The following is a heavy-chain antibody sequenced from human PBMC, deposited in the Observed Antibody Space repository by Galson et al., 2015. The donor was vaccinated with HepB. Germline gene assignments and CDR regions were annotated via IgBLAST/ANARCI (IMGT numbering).Heavy chain of an antibody. V-gene: IGHV3-30-3*01. J-gene: IGHJ4*02. CDR1: GFTFSSYA. CDR3: ARDGYCSSTSCYTEGLDY. CDR2: ISYDGSNK. Sequence: SLRLSCAASGFTFSSYAMHWVRQAPGKGLEWVAVISYDGSNKYYADSVKGRFTISRDNSKNTLYLQMNSLRAEDTAVYYCARDGYCSSTSCYTEGLDYWGQGTLVTVSS. D-gene: IGHD2-2*02.